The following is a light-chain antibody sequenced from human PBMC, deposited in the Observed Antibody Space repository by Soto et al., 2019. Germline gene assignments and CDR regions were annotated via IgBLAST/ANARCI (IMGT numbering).Light chain of an antibody. CDR1: QSVSSY. CDR3: QQLDSYPRT. J-gene: IGKJ1*01. V-gene: IGKV3-11*01. CDR2: DAS. Sequence: EIVLTQSSSTLSLCPGERATLSCRASQSVSSYLAWYQQKPGQAPRLLIYDASNRATGIPSRFSGSGSGTEFTLTISSLQPEDFATYYCQQLDSYPRTFGQGTKVDIK.